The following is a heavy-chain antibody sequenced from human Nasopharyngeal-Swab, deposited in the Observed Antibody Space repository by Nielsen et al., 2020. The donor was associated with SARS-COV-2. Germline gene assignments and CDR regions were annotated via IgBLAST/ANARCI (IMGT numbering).Heavy chain of an antibody. D-gene: IGHD6-19*01. CDR1: RYTFTIYG. Sequence: SVKVSCKASRYTFTIYGIPWVRQAPGQGLEWMGWISAYNGNTNYAQKLQGRVTMTTDTSTSTAYMELRSLRSDDTAVYFCATRAVAGFFDYWGQGTLVTVSS. CDR2: ISAYNGNT. J-gene: IGHJ4*02. CDR3: ATRAVAGFFDY. V-gene: IGHV1-18*01.